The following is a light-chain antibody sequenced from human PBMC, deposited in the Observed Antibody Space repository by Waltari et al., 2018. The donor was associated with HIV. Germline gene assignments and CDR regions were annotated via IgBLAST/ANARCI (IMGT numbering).Light chain of an antibody. V-gene: IGLV3-1*01. CDR1: TLAANF. J-gene: IGLJ2*01. Sequence: SYELTQPPSVSVSPGHTSTITCPGATLAANFVSRYQQKAGQHPALVNFQYSKRPSGIPGRFSGSNSANTATLTISGTQAMDEADYYCQAWDSRTSFGGGTKLTVL. CDR2: QYS. CDR3: QAWDSRTS.